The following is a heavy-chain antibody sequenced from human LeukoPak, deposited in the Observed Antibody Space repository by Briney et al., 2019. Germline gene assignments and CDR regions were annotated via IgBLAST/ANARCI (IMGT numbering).Heavy chain of an antibody. V-gene: IGHV4-34*01. J-gene: IGHJ3*02. CDR1: GGSFSGYY. CDR3: ARGGTYYYDSPRPSAAFDI. Sequence: SETLSLTCAVYGGSFSGYYWSWIRQPPGKGLEWSGEINHSGSTNYNPSLKSRVTTSVDTSKNQFFLKLNSVTAADTAVYYCARGGTYYYDSPRPSAAFDIWGQGTMVTVSS. CDR2: INHSGST. D-gene: IGHD3-22*01.